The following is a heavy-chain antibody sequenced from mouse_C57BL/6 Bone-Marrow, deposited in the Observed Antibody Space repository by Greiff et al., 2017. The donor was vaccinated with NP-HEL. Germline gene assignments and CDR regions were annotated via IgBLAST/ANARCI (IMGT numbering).Heavy chain of an antibody. V-gene: IGHV1-59*01. CDR3: AREGYYDYPYYFDY. D-gene: IGHD2-4*01. Sequence: QVQLQQSGAELVRPGTSVKLSCKASGYTFTSYWMHWVKQRPGQGLEWIGVIDPSDSYTNYTQKFKGKATLTVDTSSSTAYMQLSSLTSEDSAVYYCAREGYYDYPYYFDYWGQGTTLTVSS. J-gene: IGHJ2*01. CDR2: IDPSDSYT. CDR1: GYTFTSYW.